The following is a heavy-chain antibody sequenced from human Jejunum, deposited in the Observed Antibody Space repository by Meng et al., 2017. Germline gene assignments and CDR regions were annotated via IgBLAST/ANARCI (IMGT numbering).Heavy chain of an antibody. D-gene: IGHD5-24*01. CDR1: GGSLSSGGYY. V-gene: IGHV4-31*03. Sequence: QVQLQESGLVLVKASKTMSLTCTFPGGSLSSGGYYWNWIRQHAGRGLEWIGYIYYTGRTDYNPSLRSRVTISRDTSKNQFSLKVTSVTAADTAMYYCVARDGYNSPALGYWGQGNLVTVSS. CDR2: IYYTGRT. J-gene: IGHJ4*02. CDR3: VARDGYNSPALGY.